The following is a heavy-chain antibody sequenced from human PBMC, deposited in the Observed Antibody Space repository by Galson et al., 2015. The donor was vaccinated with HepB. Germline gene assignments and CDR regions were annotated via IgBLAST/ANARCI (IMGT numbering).Heavy chain of an antibody. CDR2: IDPSDSYT. D-gene: IGHD2-2*01. CDR3: ARLIVVVRRPGAGYYYCMDV. Sequence: QSGAEVKKPGESLRISCTGSGYSFTSYWISWVRQMPGKGLEWMGRIDPSDSYTNYSPSFQGHVTISADKSISTAYLQWSSLKASDTAMYYCARLIVVVRRPGAGYYYCMDVWGQGTTVTVSS. J-gene: IGHJ6*02. CDR1: GYSFTSYW. V-gene: IGHV5-10-1*01.